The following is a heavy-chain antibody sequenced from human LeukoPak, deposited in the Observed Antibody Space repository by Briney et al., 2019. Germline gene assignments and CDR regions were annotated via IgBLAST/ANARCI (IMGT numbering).Heavy chain of an antibody. Sequence: KPSETLSLTCAAYGGTFSGYYWSWIRRPPGKGLEWIGEINHSGSTNYNPSLKSRVTTSVDTTKNQFSLKLSSVTAADTAVYYCARTSISGIAVAGFDYWGQGTLVTVSS. CDR3: ARTSISGIAVAGFDY. J-gene: IGHJ4*02. V-gene: IGHV4-34*01. CDR2: INHSGST. CDR1: GGTFSGYY. D-gene: IGHD6-19*01.